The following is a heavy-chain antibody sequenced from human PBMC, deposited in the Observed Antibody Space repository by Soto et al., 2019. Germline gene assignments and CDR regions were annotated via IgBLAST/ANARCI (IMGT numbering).Heavy chain of an antibody. CDR2: IIPILGIA. V-gene: IGHV1-69*08. Sequence: QVQLVQSGAEVKKPGSSVKVSCKASGGTFSSYTISWVRQAPGQGLEWMGRIIPILGIANYAQKFQGRVTITADKSTSTAYMELSSLRSEDTAVYYCARDRGPKFDIVVVPAAMGGWFDPWGQGTLVTVSS. CDR3: ARDRGPKFDIVVVPAAMGGWFDP. D-gene: IGHD2-2*01. J-gene: IGHJ5*02. CDR1: GGTFSSYT.